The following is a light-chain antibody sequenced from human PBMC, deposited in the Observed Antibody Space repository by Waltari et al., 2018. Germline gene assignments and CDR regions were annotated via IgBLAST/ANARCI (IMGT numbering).Light chain of an antibody. CDR2: GTS. Sequence: NVLTQSPRTLSLSQGERATLSCRASQSVSSSYLAWYQQKTGQAPRLLIYGTSSRATDGPDRFSGSGSGTDFTLTISRLEPEDFAVYFCQQYGSSPPWTFGQGTKVEIK. V-gene: IGKV3-20*01. J-gene: IGKJ1*01. CDR1: QSVSSSY. CDR3: QQYGSSPPWT.